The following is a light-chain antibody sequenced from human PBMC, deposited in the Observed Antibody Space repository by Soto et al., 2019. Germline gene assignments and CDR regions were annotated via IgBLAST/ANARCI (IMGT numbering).Light chain of an antibody. CDR3: QQSYSTPFT. CDR2: TAS. Sequence: DIPMTQSPSSLSASVRDRVTITCRASQSISTSLNWYQQKPGKAPKLLIYTASSLQSGVPSRFSGSGSGTDFTLTISSLQPEDFATYYCQQSYSTPFTFGPGTRVDFK. CDR1: QSISTS. J-gene: IGKJ3*01. V-gene: IGKV1-39*01.